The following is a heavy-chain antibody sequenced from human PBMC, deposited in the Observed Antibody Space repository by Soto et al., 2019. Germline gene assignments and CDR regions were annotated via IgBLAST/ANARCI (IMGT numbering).Heavy chain of an antibody. CDR3: ARATYYYGSGSSIPPSDFDY. Sequence: QVQLVQSGAEVKKPGASVKVSCKASGYTFTSYYMHWVRQAPGQGLEWMGIINPSGGSTSYAQKFQGRVTMTRDTSTSTVYMELSSLRSEDTAVYYCARATYYYGSGSSIPPSDFDYWGQGTLVTVSS. V-gene: IGHV1-46*01. CDR1: GYTFTSYY. D-gene: IGHD3-10*01. J-gene: IGHJ4*02. CDR2: INPSGGST.